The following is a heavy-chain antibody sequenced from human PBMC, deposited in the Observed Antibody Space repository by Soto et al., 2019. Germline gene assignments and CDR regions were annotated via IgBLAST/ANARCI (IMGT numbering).Heavy chain of an antibody. CDR1: GGTFSSYA. D-gene: IGHD5-12*01. V-gene: IGHV1-69*13. J-gene: IGHJ4*02. CDR2: IIPIFGTA. Sequence: SVKVSCKXSGGTFSSYAISWVRQAPGQGLEWMGGIIPIFGTANYAQKFQGRVTITADESTSTAYMELSSLRSEDTAVYYCARDGRGCGYNSDYFDYWGQGTLVTVSS. CDR3: ARDGRGCGYNSDYFDY.